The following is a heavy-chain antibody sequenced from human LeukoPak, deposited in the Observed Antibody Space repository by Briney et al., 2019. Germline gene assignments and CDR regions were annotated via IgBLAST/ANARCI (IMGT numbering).Heavy chain of an antibody. CDR2: MNPNSGNT. CDR1: GYTFTSYD. CDR3: ARDLAWGKSNLNKSHTAWLDP. Sequence: ASVKVSCKASGYTFTSYDINWVRQATGQGLEWMGWMNPNSGNTGYAQKFQGRVTITRNTSISTAYMELRSLRSDDTAIYYCARDLAWGKSNLNKSHTAWLDPWGQGTLVTVSS. J-gene: IGHJ5*02. D-gene: IGHD3-16*01. V-gene: IGHV1-8*03.